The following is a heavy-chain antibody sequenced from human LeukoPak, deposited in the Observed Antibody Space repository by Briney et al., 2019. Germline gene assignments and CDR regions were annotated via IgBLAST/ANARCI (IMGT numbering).Heavy chain of an antibody. D-gene: IGHD4-23*01. CDR2: ITNDGSST. V-gene: IGHV3-74*01. CDR1: GLTFSSHW. J-gene: IGHJ4*02. CDR3: ARGRPHGNDY. Sequence: GGSLRLSCAASGLTFSSHWMHWVRQAPGKGLVWVSRITNDGSSTTYADSVKGRFTISRDNAKNMLYLQVNSLRAEDTAVYYCARGRPHGNDYWGQGTLVTVSS.